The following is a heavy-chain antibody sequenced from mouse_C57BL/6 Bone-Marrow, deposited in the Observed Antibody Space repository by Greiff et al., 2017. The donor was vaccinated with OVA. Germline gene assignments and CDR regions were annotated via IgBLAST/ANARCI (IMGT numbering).Heavy chain of an antibody. Sequence: VQLQQSGAELMKPGASVKLSCKATGYTFTGYWIEWVKQRPGHGLEWIGEILPGSGSTNSNEKFKGKATFTADTSSNTAYMQLSSLTTEDSAIYYCARYSNCAMDYWGQGTSVTVSS. D-gene: IGHD2-5*01. J-gene: IGHJ4*01. CDR1: GYTFTGYW. CDR2: ILPGSGST. V-gene: IGHV1-9*01. CDR3: ARYSNCAMDY.